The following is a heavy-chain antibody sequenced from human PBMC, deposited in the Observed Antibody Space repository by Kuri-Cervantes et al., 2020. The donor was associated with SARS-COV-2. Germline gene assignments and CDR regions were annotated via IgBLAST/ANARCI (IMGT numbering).Heavy chain of an antibody. Sequence: SCTVSGYSVSSGYYWGWIRQPPGKGLEWIGSIYHSGSTYYNPSLKGRVTISVDTSKNQFSLKLSSVTAADTAVYYCARVIATAGREGYWGQGTLVTVFS. CDR2: IYHSGST. CDR1: GYSVSSGYY. J-gene: IGHJ4*02. CDR3: ARVIATAGREGY. V-gene: IGHV4-38-2*02. D-gene: IGHD6-13*01.